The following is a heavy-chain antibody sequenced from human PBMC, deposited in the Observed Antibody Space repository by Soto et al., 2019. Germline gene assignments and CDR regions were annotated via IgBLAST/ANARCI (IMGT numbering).Heavy chain of an antibody. CDR3: AGDIMYAGSFQH. Sequence: GGSLRLSCAASGFNFNDYEMAWVRQAPGKGLEWVAYIGSSATGTKIPYPVSVRCRFTLSRDDANKSLYLQMHRLAAEATALSYCAGDIMYAGSFQHWGQGTLVTVSS. J-gene: IGHJ1*01. CDR1: GFNFNDYE. V-gene: IGHV3-48*03. CDR2: IGSSATGTKI. D-gene: IGHD2-8*01.